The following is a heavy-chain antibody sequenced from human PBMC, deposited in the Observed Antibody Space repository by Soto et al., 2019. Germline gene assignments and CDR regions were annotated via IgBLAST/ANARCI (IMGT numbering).Heavy chain of an antibody. CDR2: IIPIFGTA. CDR1: GGTFSSYA. Sequence: GASVKVSCKASGGTFSSYAISWVRRAPGQGLEWMGGIIPIFGTANYAQKFQGRVTITADESTSTAYMELSSLRSEDTAVYYCARDPGAGLQLGYCSSTSCSRGSGMDVWGQGTTVTVSS. CDR3: ARDPGAGLQLGYCSSTSCSRGSGMDV. J-gene: IGHJ6*02. D-gene: IGHD2-2*01. V-gene: IGHV1-69*13.